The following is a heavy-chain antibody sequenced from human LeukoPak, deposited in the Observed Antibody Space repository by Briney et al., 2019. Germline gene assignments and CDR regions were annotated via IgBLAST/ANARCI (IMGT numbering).Heavy chain of an antibody. J-gene: IGHJ4*02. CDR2: INHSGGT. V-gene: IGHV4-34*01. CDR1: GVSFSGYY. Sequence: SETLSLTCAVYGVSFSGYYWSWIRQPPGKGLEWIGEINHSGGTNYNPSLKSRVTISVDTSKNQFSLKLSSVTAADTAVYYCARGLRLGIIDYWGQGTLVTVSS. CDR3: ARGLRLGIIDY. D-gene: IGHD5-12*01.